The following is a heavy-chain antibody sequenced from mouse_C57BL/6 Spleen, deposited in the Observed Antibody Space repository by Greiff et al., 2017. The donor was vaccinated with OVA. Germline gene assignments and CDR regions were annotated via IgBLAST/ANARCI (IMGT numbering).Heavy chain of an antibody. CDR1: GYTFTSYG. CDR2: IYPRSGNT. J-gene: IGHJ3*01. Sequence: SGAELARPGASVKLSCKASGYTFTSYGISWVKQRTGQGLEWIGEIYPRSGNTYYNEKFKGKATLTADKSSSTAYMELRSLTSEDSAVYFCAREDGSSFAYWGQGTLVTVSA. D-gene: IGHD1-1*01. CDR3: AREDGSSFAY. V-gene: IGHV1-81*01.